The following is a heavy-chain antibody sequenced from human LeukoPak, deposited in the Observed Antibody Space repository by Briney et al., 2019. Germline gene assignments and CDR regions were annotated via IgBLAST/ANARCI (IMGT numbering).Heavy chain of an antibody. D-gene: IGHD3-16*01. CDR1: GYTFTSYG. J-gene: IGHJ4*02. V-gene: IGHV1-18*01. CDR3: ARDRLDTITFGGVDY. Sequence: ASVKVSCKASGYTFTSYGISWVRQAPGQGLEWMGWISAYNGNTNYAQKLQGRVTMTTDTSTSTAYMELRSLRSDDTAVYYCARDRLDTITFGGVDYWGQGTLVTVSS. CDR2: ISAYNGNT.